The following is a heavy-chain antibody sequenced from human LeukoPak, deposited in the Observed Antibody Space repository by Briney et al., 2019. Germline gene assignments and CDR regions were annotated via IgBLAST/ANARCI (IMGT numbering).Heavy chain of an antibody. V-gene: IGHV3-30*18. Sequence: GGSLRLSCAASGFTFSSYGMHWVRQAPGKGLEWVAVISYDGSNKYYADSVKGRFAISRDNSKNTLYLQMNSLRAEDTAVYYCAKSPGYDFWSGYYNWFDPWGQGTLVTVSS. CDR3: AKSPGYDFWSGYYNWFDP. J-gene: IGHJ5*02. CDR1: GFTFSSYG. D-gene: IGHD3-3*01. CDR2: ISYDGSNK.